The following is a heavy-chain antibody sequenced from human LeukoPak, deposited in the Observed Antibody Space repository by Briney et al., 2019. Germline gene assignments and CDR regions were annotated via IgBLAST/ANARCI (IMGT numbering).Heavy chain of an antibody. CDR3: AGAYDFWSGYSAYYFDY. CDR1: GYSISSGYY. Sequence: SETLSLTCAVSGYSISSGYYWGWIRQPPAKGLESIGSIYHTGSTYYNPSLKSRVTISVDTSTNQFSLKLSSVTAADTAVYYCAGAYDFWSGYSAYYFDYWGQGTLVTVSS. V-gene: IGHV4-38-2*01. CDR2: IYHTGST. J-gene: IGHJ4*02. D-gene: IGHD3-3*01.